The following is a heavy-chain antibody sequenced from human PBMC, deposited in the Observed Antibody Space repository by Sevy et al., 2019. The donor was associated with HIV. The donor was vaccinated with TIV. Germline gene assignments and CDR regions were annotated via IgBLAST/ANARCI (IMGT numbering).Heavy chain of an antibody. V-gene: IGHV3-15*06. J-gene: IGHJ3*01. Sequence: GGSLRLSCAASGFTFSNSFMSWARQAPGRGLEWVGRITRKIDGETTLYAEPVKGRFTISRDDSRNTMYLQMDSLKIEDTAMYYCGTGDAYDVSGQGTTVTV. CDR2: ITRKIDGETT. CDR1: GFTFSNSF. CDR3: GTGDAYDV. D-gene: IGHD7-27*01.